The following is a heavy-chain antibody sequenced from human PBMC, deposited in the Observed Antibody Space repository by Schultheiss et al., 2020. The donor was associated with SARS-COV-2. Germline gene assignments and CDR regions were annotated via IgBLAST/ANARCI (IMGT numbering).Heavy chain of an antibody. D-gene: IGHD6-6*01. J-gene: IGHJ6*02. CDR3: ARDRRIGGYYYYYGMDV. Sequence: GGSLRLSCAASGFTVSSNYMSWVRQAPGKGLEWVGRIKDKTDGGTTDYAAPVKGRFAMSRDDSKNTLYLQMNSLRAEDTAVYYCARDRRIGGYYYYYGMDVWGQGTTVTVSS. CDR2: IKDKTDGGTT. V-gene: IGHV3-15*05. CDR1: GFTVSSNY.